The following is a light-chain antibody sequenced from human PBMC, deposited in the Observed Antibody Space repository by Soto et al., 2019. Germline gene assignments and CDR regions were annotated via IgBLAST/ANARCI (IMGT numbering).Light chain of an antibody. V-gene: IGKV1-5*03. CDR2: KAS. CDR3: QHYNSYAEA. J-gene: IGKJ1*01. Sequence: DIQMTQSPSPLSGSVGDRVTITCRASQTISSWLAWYQQKPGKAPKLLIHKASTLKSGVPSRFSGSGSGTEFTLTISSLQPDDIATYYCQHYNSYAEAFGQATKVELK. CDR1: QTISSW.